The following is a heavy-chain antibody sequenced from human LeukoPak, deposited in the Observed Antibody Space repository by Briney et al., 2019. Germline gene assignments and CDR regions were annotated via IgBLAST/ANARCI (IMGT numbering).Heavy chain of an antibody. CDR2: ISSNGGST. V-gene: IGHV3-64D*06. Sequence: GGSLRLSCSASGFTFSSYAMHWVRQAPGKGLEYVSVISSNGGSTYYADSVKGRFTISRDNSKNTLYLQMGSLRAEDTAVYYCVKDRAVQLEPGLLGDAFDIWGQGTMVTVSS. D-gene: IGHD1-1*01. CDR1: GFTFSSYA. J-gene: IGHJ3*02. CDR3: VKDRAVQLEPGLLGDAFDI.